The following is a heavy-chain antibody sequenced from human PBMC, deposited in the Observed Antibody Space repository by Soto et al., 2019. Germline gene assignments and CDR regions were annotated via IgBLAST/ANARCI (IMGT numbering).Heavy chain of an antibody. D-gene: IGHD3-16*01. V-gene: IGHV3-11*01. CDR3: ADLGLFTIRSVDP. CDR1: GFTFSDYY. J-gene: IGHJ5*02. Sequence: QVQLVESGGGLVKPGGSLRLSCAASGFTFSDYYMSWIRQSPGKGLEWVSYISSSGSTIYYSDSVKGRFTISRANAKNSLYLQMNSLRAEDAAVYYCADLGLFTIRSVDPWGQGTLVTVSS. CDR2: ISSSGSTI.